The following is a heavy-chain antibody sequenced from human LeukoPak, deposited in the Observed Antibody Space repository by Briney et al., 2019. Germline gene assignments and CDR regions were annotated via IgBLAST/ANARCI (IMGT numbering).Heavy chain of an antibody. Sequence: GASVKVSCKASGYXFTGYYIHWVRQAPGQGLEWMGWINPNSGGTNYAQKFQGRVTMTRDTSISTAYMELSRLRSDDTAVYYCARDLLYSYGYYYYGMDVWGQGTTVTVSS. CDR1: GYXFTGYY. V-gene: IGHV1-2*02. CDR3: ARDLLYSYGYYYYGMDV. D-gene: IGHD5-18*01. J-gene: IGHJ6*02. CDR2: INPNSGGT.